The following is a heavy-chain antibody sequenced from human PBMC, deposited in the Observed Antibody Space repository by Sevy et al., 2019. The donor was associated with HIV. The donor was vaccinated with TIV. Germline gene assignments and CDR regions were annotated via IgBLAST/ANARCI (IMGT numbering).Heavy chain of an antibody. Sequence: GGSLRLSCAASGFTFSSYWMSWVRQAPGKGLEWVANIKQDGSEKYYMESVKGRFNISRDNTKNSLYLQLNSLRAEDTAVYYCARSWDYWGQMGYWGQGTLVTVSS. J-gene: IGHJ4*02. D-gene: IGHD7-27*01. CDR2: IKQDGSEK. CDR1: GFTFSSYW. CDR3: ARSWDYWGQMGY. V-gene: IGHV3-7*03.